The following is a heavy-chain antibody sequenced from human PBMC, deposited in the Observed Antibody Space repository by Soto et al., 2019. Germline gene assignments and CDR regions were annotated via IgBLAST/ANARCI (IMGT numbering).Heavy chain of an antibody. Sequence: PGKELAWIGSIYCSGRTYYNPSLKSRVTISVDTSKNQFSLKLSSVTAANTAVFFFQAEDGIRGLCTVSAFLLNRSSDL. V-gene: IGHV4-39*01. CDR3: QAEDGIRGLCTVSAFLLNRSSDL. D-gene: IGHD2-15*01. J-gene: IGHJ2*01. CDR2: IYCSGRT.